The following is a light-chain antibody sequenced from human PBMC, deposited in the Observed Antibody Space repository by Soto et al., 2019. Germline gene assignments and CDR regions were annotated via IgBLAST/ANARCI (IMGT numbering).Light chain of an antibody. CDR1: RSNIGSNT. CDR3: AAWDDSRKAR. CDR2: SNN. J-gene: IGLJ2*01. Sequence: QAVVTQPPSASGTPGQRVTISCPGSRSNIGSNTVNWYQQLPGTAPKLLIYSNNQRPSGVPGRFSGSKSGTSAALAISGLQSEDEADYYCAAWDDSRKARFGGGTQLTVL. V-gene: IGLV1-44*01.